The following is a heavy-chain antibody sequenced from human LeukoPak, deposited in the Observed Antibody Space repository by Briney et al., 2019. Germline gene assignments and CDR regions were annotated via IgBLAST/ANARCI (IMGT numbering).Heavy chain of an antibody. CDR2: VYYSGST. CDR3: ARVIGSSWYDYFDY. Sequence: SETLSLTCTVSGGSISSSNYYWGWIRQPPGKGLEWIGSVYYSGSTDYNPSLKSRVTISVDTSKNQFSLKLSSVTAADTAVYYCARVIGSSWYDYFDYWGQGTPVTVSS. CDR1: GGSISSSNYY. D-gene: IGHD6-13*01. V-gene: IGHV4-39*01. J-gene: IGHJ4*02.